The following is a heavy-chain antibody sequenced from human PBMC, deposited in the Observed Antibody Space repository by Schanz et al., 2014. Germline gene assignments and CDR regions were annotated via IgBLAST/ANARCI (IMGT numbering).Heavy chain of an antibody. CDR1: GGFISSINW. J-gene: IGHJ4*02. D-gene: IGHD2-2*01. CDR3: ARDERDLPRSLFVF. Sequence: QVQLQESGPGLVKPSGTLSLTCAVSGGFISSINWWSWVRQSPGTGLEWIGEINNSGSTNYNPSPKSRVPISLDKSKSQSSLPLNAVTAADTAVYYCARDERDLPRSLFVFWGQGTLVTVSS. CDR2: INNSGST. V-gene: IGHV4-4*02.